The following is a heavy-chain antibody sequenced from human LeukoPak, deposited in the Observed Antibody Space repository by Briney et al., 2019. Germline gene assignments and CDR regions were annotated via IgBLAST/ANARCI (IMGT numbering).Heavy chain of an antibody. CDR2: IYHSGST. CDR1: GYSISSGYY. V-gene: IGHV4-38-2*02. D-gene: IGHD3-22*01. CDR3: ARAYYYDSSGYYWALGLSRFDY. Sequence: PSETLSLTCTVSGYSISSGYYWGWIRQPPGKGLEWIGGIYHSGSTYYNPSLKSRVTISVDTSKNQFSLKLSSVTAADTAVYYCARAYYYDSSGYYWALGLSRFDYWGQGTLVTVSS. J-gene: IGHJ4*02.